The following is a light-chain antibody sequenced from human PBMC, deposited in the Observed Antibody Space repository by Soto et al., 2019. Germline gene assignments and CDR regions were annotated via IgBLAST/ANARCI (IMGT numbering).Light chain of an antibody. V-gene: IGKV3-11*01. CDR3: QQMSNWSSIT. J-gene: IGKJ5*01. CDR2: DAY. Sequence: VLTQSPATLSLSPGESATLSCRASQSVSSYLAWYQQKPCQAPRLLIYDAYNRATGIPARFSGSGSGTDFTLTISSLEPEDFAVYYCQQMSNWSSITFGQGTRLEIK. CDR1: QSVSSY.